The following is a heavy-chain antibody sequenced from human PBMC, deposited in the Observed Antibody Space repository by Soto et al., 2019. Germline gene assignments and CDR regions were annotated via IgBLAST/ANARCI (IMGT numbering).Heavy chain of an antibody. CDR2: LIPIFGTA. V-gene: IGHV1-69*12. J-gene: IGHJ6*02. CDR1: GGTFSSHA. D-gene: IGHD1-1*01. CDR3: ASPDAYKGYYNGMDV. Sequence: QVQLVQSGAEVKKPGSSVKVSCKASGGTFSSHAISWVRQAPGQGLEWMGGLIPIFGTANYAQKFQGRVTITADESTNTAYMDLSSLRSEDTAVYYCASPDAYKGYYNGMDVGGQGTTVTVSS.